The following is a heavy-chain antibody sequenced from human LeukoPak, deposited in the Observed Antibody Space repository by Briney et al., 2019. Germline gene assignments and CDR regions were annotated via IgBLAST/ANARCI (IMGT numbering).Heavy chain of an antibody. J-gene: IGHJ4*02. CDR2: IKHDGSEK. CDR1: GFIFTNYF. CDR3: ATDRGWRTSGYYLYYFEY. V-gene: IGHV3-7*01. Sequence: GGSLRLSCAASGFIFTNYFMSWVRQAPGKGLEWVVSIKHDGSEKYYADSVRGRFTISRDNTMNSLYLQTSSLRAEDTAVYYCATDRGWRTSGYYLYYFEYWGQGTLVTYSS. D-gene: IGHD3-3*01.